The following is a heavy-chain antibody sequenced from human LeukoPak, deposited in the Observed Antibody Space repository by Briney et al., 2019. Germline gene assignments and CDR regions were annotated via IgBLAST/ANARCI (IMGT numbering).Heavy chain of an antibody. D-gene: IGHD3-10*01. CDR2: FYYSGST. V-gene: IGHV4-39*01. Sequence: SETLSLTCTVSGGSISSSSYYWGWIRQPPGKGLEWIGSFYYSGSTYYNPSLKSRVTISVDTSKNQLSLKLSSVTAADTAVYYCAKSLYGSGSYYNRFDPWGQGTLVTVSS. CDR1: GGSISSSSYY. CDR3: AKSLYGSGSYYNRFDP. J-gene: IGHJ5*02.